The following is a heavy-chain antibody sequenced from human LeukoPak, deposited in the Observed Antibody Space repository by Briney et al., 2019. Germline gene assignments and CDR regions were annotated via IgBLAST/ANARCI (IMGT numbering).Heavy chain of an antibody. CDR1: GFTFSSYA. Sequence: QTGGSLRLSCAASGFTFSSYAMSWVRQAPGKGLEWFSAISGSGGSTYYADSVKGRFTISRDNSKNTLYLQMNSLRAEDTAVYYCATVRRSSWRAFDIWGQGTVVTVSS. CDR3: ATVRRSSWRAFDI. J-gene: IGHJ3*02. D-gene: IGHD6-13*01. V-gene: IGHV3-23*01. CDR2: ISGSGGST.